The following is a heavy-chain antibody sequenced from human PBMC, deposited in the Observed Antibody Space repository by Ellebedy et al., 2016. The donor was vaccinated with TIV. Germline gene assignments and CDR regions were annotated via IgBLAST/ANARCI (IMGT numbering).Heavy chain of an antibody. V-gene: IGHV1-24*01. D-gene: IGHD6-19*01. Sequence: AASVKVSCKVSGYTLTALSMHWVRQAPGKGLEWVGGFDPEDGETIYAQKFQGRVTMTEDTSTDSAYMELRSLRSEDTAVYYCAGFLIAVAGTTYYYGMDVWGQGTTVTVSS. CDR1: GYTLTALS. J-gene: IGHJ6*02. CDR2: FDPEDGET. CDR3: AGFLIAVAGTTYYYGMDV.